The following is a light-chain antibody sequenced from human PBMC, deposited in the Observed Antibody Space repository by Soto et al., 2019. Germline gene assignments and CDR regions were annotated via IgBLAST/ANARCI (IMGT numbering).Light chain of an antibody. Sequence: EIVLTQSPGTLSLSPGERVTLSCRASQSIASDNLVWYQQKPGQAPRLLIYGASSRATGIPDRFSGSGSGTDFTLTISRLEPEDFAVYYCQHYVTSLWTFGQGTKVEIK. CDR2: GAS. J-gene: IGKJ1*01. CDR1: QSIASDN. CDR3: QHYVTSLWT. V-gene: IGKV3-20*01.